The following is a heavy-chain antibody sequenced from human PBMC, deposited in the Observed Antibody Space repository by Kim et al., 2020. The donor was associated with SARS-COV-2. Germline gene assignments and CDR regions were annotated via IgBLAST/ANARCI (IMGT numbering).Heavy chain of an antibody. D-gene: IGHD2-21*02. Sequence: GGSLRLSCSASGFTFSSYAMHWVRQAPGKGLEYVSAISSNGGSTYYADSVKGRFTISRDNSKNTLYLQMSSLRAEDTAVYYCVKAVRVPGHCGGDCYSSKPNPSNPEDYYYYGMDVWGQGTTVTVSS. J-gene: IGHJ6*02. CDR1: GFTFSSYA. CDR3: VKAVRVPGHCGGDCYSSKPNPSNPEDYYYYGMDV. V-gene: IGHV3-64D*06. CDR2: ISSNGGST.